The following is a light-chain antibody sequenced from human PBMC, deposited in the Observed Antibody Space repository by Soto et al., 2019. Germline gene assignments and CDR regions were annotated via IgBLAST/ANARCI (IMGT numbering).Light chain of an antibody. J-gene: IGKJ1*01. CDR1: RDVGSD. V-gene: IGKV1-6*01. CDR2: AAS. CDR3: LQDYGDSWT. Sequence: QMTQSPSSLSASVGXKIIITCRASRDVGSDVSWYQQKPGQAPKLLIYAASNLCTGVPSRFSGSRSGTEFTLTISSLQPEDFASYYCLQDYGDSWTFGQGTKVDIK.